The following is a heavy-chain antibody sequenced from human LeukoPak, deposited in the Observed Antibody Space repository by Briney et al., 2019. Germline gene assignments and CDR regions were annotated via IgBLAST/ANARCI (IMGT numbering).Heavy chain of an antibody. CDR1: GYTFTSYT. CDR3: ARVESWEHSGSSQDAFDI. V-gene: IGHV1-18*01. D-gene: IGHD1-26*01. Sequence: ASVKVSCKASGYTFTSYTISWVRQAPGQGLEWMGWISAYNGDTNYAQKVQGRVTMTTDTSTSTAYMELRSLRSDDTAVYYCARVESWEHSGSSQDAFDIWGQGTMVTVSS. J-gene: IGHJ3*02. CDR2: ISAYNGDT.